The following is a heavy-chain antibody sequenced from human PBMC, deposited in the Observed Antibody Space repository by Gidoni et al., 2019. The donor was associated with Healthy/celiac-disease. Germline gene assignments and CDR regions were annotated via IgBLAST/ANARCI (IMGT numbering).Heavy chain of an antibody. V-gene: IGHV3-9*01. CDR1: GFTFVDYA. J-gene: IGHJ6*02. CDR3: AKDKGLGRDYYYYGMDV. Sequence: EVQLVESGGGLVQPGRSLRLSCAASGFTFVDYAMHWVRQAPGKGLEWVSGISWNSGSIGYADSVKGRFTISRDNAKNSLYLQMNSLRAEDTALYYCAKDKGLGRDYYYYGMDVWGQGTTVTVSS. CDR2: ISWNSGSI. D-gene: IGHD2-15*01.